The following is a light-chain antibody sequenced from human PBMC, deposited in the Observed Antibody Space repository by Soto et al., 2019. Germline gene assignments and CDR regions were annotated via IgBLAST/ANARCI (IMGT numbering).Light chain of an antibody. CDR3: CSYTNNIAHYV. J-gene: IGLJ1*01. CDR1: SHDIGNGYDS. CDR2: DVV. Sequence: QSVLTQPASVSGSPGQSITVSCTGTSHDIGNGYDSVSWYQQHPGKAPKLIIYDVVNRPSGVSSRFSGSKSGNTASLTISGLQAEDEADYYCCSYTNNIAHYVFGTGTKVTVL. V-gene: IGLV2-14*03.